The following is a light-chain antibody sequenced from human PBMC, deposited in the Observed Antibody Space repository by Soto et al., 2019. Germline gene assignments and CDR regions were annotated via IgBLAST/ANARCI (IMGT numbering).Light chain of an antibody. J-gene: IGKJ1*01. Sequence: EIVLTQSPGTLSLSPGEGATLSCRASQSVGGNYVAWYQQKPGQAPRLLIYGASSRATGIPDRFSGSGSGTDFTLTINRLEPEDFAVFYCQQYGSSPGTFGQGTKVDIK. V-gene: IGKV3-20*01. CDR1: QSVGGNY. CDR3: QQYGSSPGT. CDR2: GAS.